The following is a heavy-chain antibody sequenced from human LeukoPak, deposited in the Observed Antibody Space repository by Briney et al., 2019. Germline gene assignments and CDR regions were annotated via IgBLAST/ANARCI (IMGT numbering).Heavy chain of an antibody. D-gene: IGHD1-7*01. CDR2: IIPTFGTA. Sequence: EASVKVSCKASGGTFSSYAISWVRQAPGQGLEWMGGIIPTFGTANYAQKFQGRVTITADESTSTAYMELSSLRSEDTAVYYCARGNWNYVGYYYYGMDVWGQGTTVTVSS. CDR1: GGTFSSYA. J-gene: IGHJ6*02. V-gene: IGHV1-69*13. CDR3: ARGNWNYVGYYYYGMDV.